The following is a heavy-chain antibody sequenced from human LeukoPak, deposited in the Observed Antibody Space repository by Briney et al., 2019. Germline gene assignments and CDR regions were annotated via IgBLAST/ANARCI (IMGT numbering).Heavy chain of an antibody. D-gene: IGHD3-10*01. CDR2: ISSSGSTI. V-gene: IGHV3-48*01. Sequence: GGSLRLSCAASGFTVSSNEMSWVRQAPGKGLEWVSYISSSGSTIYYADSVKGRFTISRDNSKNTLYLQMNSLRAEDTAVYYCAKSLPIGGWFGEEDMDVWGKGITVTISS. CDR1: GFTVSSNE. CDR3: AKSLPIGGWFGEEDMDV. J-gene: IGHJ6*03.